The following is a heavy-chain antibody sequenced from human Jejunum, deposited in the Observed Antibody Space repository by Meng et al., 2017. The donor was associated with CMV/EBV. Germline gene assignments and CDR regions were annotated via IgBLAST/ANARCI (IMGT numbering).Heavy chain of an antibody. CDR1: ELTVSNSY. CDR3: ATLGLKWVGLVDY. CDR2: LFSDGST. J-gene: IGHJ4*02. Sequence: EVQLVESGGGLVQPGGSLRLSCAASELTVSNSYMSWVRQSPGKGLEWVSVLFSDGSTYYADSVKDRFTISRDNSKNTMYLQMNSLRVEDTALYYCATLGLKWVGLVDYWGLGTLVTVSS. D-gene: IGHD4/OR15-4a*01. V-gene: IGHV3-66*01.